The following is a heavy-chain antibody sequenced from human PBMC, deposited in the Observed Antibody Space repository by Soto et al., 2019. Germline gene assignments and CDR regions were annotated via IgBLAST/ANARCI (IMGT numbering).Heavy chain of an antibody. CDR1: GGTFSSYA. D-gene: IGHD2-21*02. CDR3: ARGQHIVELTAREGDAFDI. CDR2: IIPIFGTA. Sequence: ASVKVSCKASGGTFSSYAISWVRQAPGQGLEWMGGIIPIFGTANYAQKFQGRVTITADESTSTAYMELSSLRSEDTAVYYCARGQHIVELTAREGDAFDIWGQGTMVTVSS. J-gene: IGHJ3*02. V-gene: IGHV1-69*13.